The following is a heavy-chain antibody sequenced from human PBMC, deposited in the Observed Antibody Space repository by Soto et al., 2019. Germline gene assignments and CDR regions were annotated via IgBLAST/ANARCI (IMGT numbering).Heavy chain of an antibody. CDR1: VFAVSRNY. CDR3: AKGNRNNKSYYSGMEV. Sequence: HPVVSLRLSCSSSVFAVSRNYINLFLQAPVKWLEWVSVIQIVVRTYYADSVKGRFTISRDISKNTLSLQMNSLRDEDTAVYYCAKGNRNNKSYYSGMEVWGKGNTVNVSS. V-gene: IGHV3-53*01. CDR2: IQIVVRT. D-gene: IGHD1-1*01. J-gene: IGHJ6*04.